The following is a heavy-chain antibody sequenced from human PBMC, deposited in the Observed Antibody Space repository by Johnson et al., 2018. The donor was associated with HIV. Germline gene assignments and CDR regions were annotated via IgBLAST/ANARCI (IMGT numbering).Heavy chain of an antibody. D-gene: IGHD1-26*01. J-gene: IGHJ3*02. V-gene: IGHV3-33*08. Sequence: QVQLVESGGGVVRPGGSLRLSCAASGFTFDDYDMHWVRQAPRKGLAWVALIRYDGNNNYYVDSVKGRFTVSRDNSKNTLFLVMNSLRAEDTAVYYCARSPGYSLLDAFDIWGQGTMVSVSS. CDR1: GFTFDDYD. CDR3: ARSPGYSLLDAFDI. CDR2: IRYDGNNN.